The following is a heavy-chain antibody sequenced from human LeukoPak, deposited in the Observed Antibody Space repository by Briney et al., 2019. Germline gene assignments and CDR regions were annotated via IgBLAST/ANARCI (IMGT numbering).Heavy chain of an antibody. Sequence: GGSLRLSCEASGFTFSTYSMSWVRQAPGKGLQWVANIKQDGSQTYCVDSVRGRFTISRDNAKNSLYLQMNSLRAEDTAVYYCARGGGLYRYWGQGTLVTVSS. J-gene: IGHJ4*02. D-gene: IGHD4-23*01. CDR1: GFTFSTYS. CDR2: IKQDGSQT. CDR3: ARGGGLYRY. V-gene: IGHV3-7*05.